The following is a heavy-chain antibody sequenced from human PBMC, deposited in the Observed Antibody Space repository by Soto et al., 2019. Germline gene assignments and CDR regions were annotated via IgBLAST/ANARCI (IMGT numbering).Heavy chain of an antibody. CDR3: ARMGMITFGGVIGDDAFDI. V-gene: IGHV3-21*01. J-gene: IGHJ3*02. D-gene: IGHD3-16*02. Sequence: GGSLRLSCAASGFTFSSYSMXWVRQAPGKGLEWVSSISSSSSYIYYADSVKGRFTISRDNAKNSLYLQMNSLRAEDTAVYYCARMGMITFGGVIGDDAFDIWGQGTMVTVSS. CDR2: ISSSSSYI. CDR1: GFTFSSYS.